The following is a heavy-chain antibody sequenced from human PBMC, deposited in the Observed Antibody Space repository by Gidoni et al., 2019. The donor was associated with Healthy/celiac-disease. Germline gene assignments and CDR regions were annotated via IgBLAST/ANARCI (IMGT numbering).Heavy chain of an antibody. CDR1: GCSISSSRYY. CDR3: AITRGSSWYSDYYYGMDV. Sequence: QLQLQESGPGLVKPSETLSLTCTVSGCSISSSRYYWGWIRQPPGKGLEWIGSIYYSGSTYYNPSLKSRVTISVDTSKNQFSLKLSSVTAADTAVYYCAITRGSSWYSDYYYGMDVWGQGTTVTVSS. D-gene: IGHD6-13*01. CDR2: IYYSGST. J-gene: IGHJ6*02. V-gene: IGHV4-39*01.